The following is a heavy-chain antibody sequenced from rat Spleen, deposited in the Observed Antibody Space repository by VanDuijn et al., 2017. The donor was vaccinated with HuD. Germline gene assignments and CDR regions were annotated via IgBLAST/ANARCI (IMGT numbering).Heavy chain of an antibody. Sequence: EVQLVESDGGLVQPGRSLKLSCAASGFTFSDYSMAWVRQAPKKGPEWVATIIYDGSSTYYRDSVKGRFTISRDNAKSTLYLQMDSLKSEDTATYYCARGGRWYFDFWGPGTMVTVSS. D-gene: IGHD1-11*01. V-gene: IGHV5-7*01. CDR2: IIYDGSST. CDR1: GFTFSDYS. CDR3: ARGGRWYFDF. J-gene: IGHJ1*01.